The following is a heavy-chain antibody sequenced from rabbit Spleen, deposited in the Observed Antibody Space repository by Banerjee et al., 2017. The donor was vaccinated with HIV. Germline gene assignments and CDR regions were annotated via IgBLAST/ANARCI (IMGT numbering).Heavy chain of an antibody. Sequence: QEQLVESGGGLVQPEGSLTLTCTASGFSLSGSYYMCWVRQAPGKGLEWIACIYGGSSGRTYYASWAKGRFTISRHNAQNTLYLQLNSLTAADTATYFCARDLTGVIGWNFGWWGQGTLVTVS. V-gene: IGHV1S45*01. CDR2: IYGGSSGRT. J-gene: IGHJ4*01. D-gene: IGHD1-1*01. CDR3: ARDLTGVIGWNFGW. CDR1: GFSLSGSYY.